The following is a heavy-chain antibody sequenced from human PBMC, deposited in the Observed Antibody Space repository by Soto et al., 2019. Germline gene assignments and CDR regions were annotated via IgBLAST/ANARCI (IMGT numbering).Heavy chain of an antibody. CDR2: SYSSGGS. J-gene: IGHJ4*02. CDR1: GDSINSNYC. V-gene: IGHV4-4*02. D-gene: IGHD6-19*01. Sequence: QVQLQESGPGLVRPSGTMSLTCAVSGDSINSNYCSPWVRQPPGKGLEWIAESYSSGGSSYNPSLKGLVTISMDKSKNQFSLILTSVTAADTAMYYCARDTGWGLGYWGQGTLVTVSS. CDR3: ARDTGWGLGY.